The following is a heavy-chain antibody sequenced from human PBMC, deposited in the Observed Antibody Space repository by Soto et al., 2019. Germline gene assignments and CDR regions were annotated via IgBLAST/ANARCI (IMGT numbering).Heavy chain of an antibody. CDR2: IHPHGSNT. J-gene: IGHJ3*01. D-gene: IGHD5-12*01. Sequence: EVQLVESGGGLVQPGGSLRLSCAASGFIFSNYWMHWVRQVPGKGLVWVSRIHPHGSNTNYADSVKGRFTISRDNAKNTLSLQMNSLRAEDTAVYYCVRDKNGYNFWGQGTMVTVS. CDR3: VRDKNGYNF. V-gene: IGHV3-74*01. CDR1: GFIFSNYW.